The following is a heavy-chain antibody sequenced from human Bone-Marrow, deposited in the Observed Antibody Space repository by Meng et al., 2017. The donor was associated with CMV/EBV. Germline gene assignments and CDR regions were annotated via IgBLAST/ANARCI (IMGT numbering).Heavy chain of an antibody. V-gene: IGHV1-46*01. CDR3: ARSGYDLII. D-gene: IGHD5-12*01. Sequence: ASVKVSCKASGYTFTSYYMHWVRQAPGQGLEWMGIINPSGGSTSYAQKFQGRVTMTRDTSTSTAYMELRSLRSDDTAVYYCARSGYDLIIWGQGTMVTVSS. CDR2: INPSGGST. J-gene: IGHJ3*02. CDR1: GYTFTSYY.